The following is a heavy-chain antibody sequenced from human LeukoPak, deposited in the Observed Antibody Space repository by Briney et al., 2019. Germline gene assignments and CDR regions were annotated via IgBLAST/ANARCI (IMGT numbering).Heavy chain of an antibody. J-gene: IGHJ5*02. Sequence: SVKVSCKASGGTFSSYAISWVRRAPGQGLEWMGGIIPIFGTANYAQKFQGRVTITADKSTSTAYMELSSLRSEDTAVYYCARANVPSYYYDSSGYYRIFDRWFDPWGQGTLVTVSS. V-gene: IGHV1-69*06. D-gene: IGHD3-22*01. CDR3: ARANVPSYYYDSSGYYRIFDRWFDP. CDR1: GGTFSSYA. CDR2: IIPIFGTA.